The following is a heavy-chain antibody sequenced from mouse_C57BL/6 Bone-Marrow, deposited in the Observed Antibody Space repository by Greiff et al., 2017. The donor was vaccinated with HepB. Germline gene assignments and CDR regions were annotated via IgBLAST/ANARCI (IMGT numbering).Heavy chain of an antibody. Sequence: VKLQQSGPELVKPGASVKLSCKASGYTFTSYDINWVKQRPGQGLEWIGWIYPRDGSTKYNEKFKGKATLTVDTSSSTAYMELHSLTSEDSAVYFCARPHYDGSSYWFAYWGQGTLVTVSA. CDR1: GYTFTSYD. CDR3: ARPHYDGSSYWFAY. V-gene: IGHV1-85*01. J-gene: IGHJ3*01. CDR2: IYPRDGST. D-gene: IGHD1-1*01.